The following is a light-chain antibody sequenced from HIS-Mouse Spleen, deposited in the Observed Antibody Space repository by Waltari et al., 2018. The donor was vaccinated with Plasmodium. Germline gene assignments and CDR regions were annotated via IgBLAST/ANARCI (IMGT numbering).Light chain of an antibody. CDR3: QQRYSTWT. CDR1: QSISSY. V-gene: IGKV1-39*01. CDR2: AAS. J-gene: IGKJ1*01. Sequence: DIQMTQSPSSLSASVGGRVHITCRASQSISSYLNWYQQKPGKAPKPRIHAASSLQSGVPSRFSGSGSGTDFTLTISSLQPEDFATYNCQQRYSTWTFGQGTKVEIK.